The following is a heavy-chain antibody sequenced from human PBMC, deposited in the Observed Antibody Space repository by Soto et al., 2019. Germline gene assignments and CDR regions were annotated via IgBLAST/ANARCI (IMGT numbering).Heavy chain of an antibody. CDR2: LYDVDGT. Sequence: PGGSLRLSCAAFGLTVSGKKYMAWVRQAPGEGLEWVSGLYDVDGTYYADSVKGRFTVSSDSSKTIVYLEMNNLRPDDTAIYYCATWLRQEHAYDVWGLGTTVTVSS. CDR1: GLTVSGKKY. V-gene: IGHV3-53*01. J-gene: IGHJ3*01. CDR3: ATWLRQEHAYDV. D-gene: IGHD5-12*01.